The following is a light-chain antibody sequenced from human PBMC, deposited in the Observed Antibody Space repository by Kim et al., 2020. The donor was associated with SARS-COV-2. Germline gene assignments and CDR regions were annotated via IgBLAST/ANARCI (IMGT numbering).Light chain of an antibody. V-gene: IGKV3-15*01. CDR2: GAS. CDR1: QSVSSN. J-gene: IGKJ3*01. Sequence: EIVMTQSPATLSGSPGERATLSCRASQSVSSNLAWYQQKPGQAPRLLIYGASTRATGIPARFSGSGSGTEFTLTISSLQSEDFAVYYCQQYNNWPSSFTFGPGTKVDI. CDR3: QQYNNWPSSFT.